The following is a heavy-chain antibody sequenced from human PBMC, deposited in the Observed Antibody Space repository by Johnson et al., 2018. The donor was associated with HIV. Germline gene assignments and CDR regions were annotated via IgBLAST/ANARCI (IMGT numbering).Heavy chain of an antibody. Sequence: QVQLVESGGGLVKPGGSLRLSCAASGFTFSDYYMSWIRQAPGKWLEWVSYISSSGTTKFYADSVKGRFTISRDNAKNSLYLQMNSLRAEDTAVYLCASGFYYGSGSYDGAFDIWGQGTMVTVSS. J-gene: IGHJ3*02. CDR3: ASGFYYGSGSYDGAFDI. CDR2: ISSSGTTK. CDR1: GFTFSDYY. D-gene: IGHD3-10*01. V-gene: IGHV3-11*04.